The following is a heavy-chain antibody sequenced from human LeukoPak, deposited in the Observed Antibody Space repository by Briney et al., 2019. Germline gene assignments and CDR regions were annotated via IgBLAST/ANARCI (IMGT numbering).Heavy chain of an antibody. J-gene: IGHJ4*02. V-gene: IGHV3-23*01. CDR3: AKDGGIAVAGKRYYFDY. CDR2: ISGSGGST. D-gene: IGHD6-19*01. Sequence: GGSLRLSCAASGFTFSSYAMSWVRQAPGKGLEWVSAISGSGGSTYYADSVKGRFTISRDNSKNTLYLQMNSLRAEDTAVYYCAKDGGIAVAGKRYYFDYWGQGTLDTVSS. CDR1: GFTFSSYA.